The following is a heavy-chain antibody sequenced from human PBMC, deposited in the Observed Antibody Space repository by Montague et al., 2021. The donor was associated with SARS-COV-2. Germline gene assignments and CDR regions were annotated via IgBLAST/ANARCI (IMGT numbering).Heavy chain of an antibody. J-gene: IGHJ4*02. Sequence: CAISGDSVWSNTAAWNWIRQSPSGGLEWLGRTNYRSKWTSDYATXVEGRISIDPDTSKNQFFLHLRSVTPEDTGVYYCVRDTGSVQAGFDAWGQGTLVTVSS. D-gene: IGHD1-1*01. V-gene: IGHV6-1*01. CDR1: GDSVWSNTAA. CDR2: TNYRSKWTS. CDR3: VRDTGSVQAGFDA.